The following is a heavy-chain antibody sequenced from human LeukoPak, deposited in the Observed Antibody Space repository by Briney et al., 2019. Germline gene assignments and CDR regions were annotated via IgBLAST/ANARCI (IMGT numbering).Heavy chain of an antibody. Sequence: PGGSVRLSCSASRFTFSSYDMSWPAQAPGKGLEWVSPISGSGGSTYYAVSVKGRFTISRDNSKNTLYLQLHSLSAEDEAVFSCERSTTSSAPYGSRSYRRTAWFDPWGQGTLVTVSS. CDR3: ERSTTSSAPYGSRSYRRTAWFDP. CDR1: RFTFSSYD. CDR2: ISGSGGST. D-gene: IGHD3-10*01. J-gene: IGHJ5*02. V-gene: IGHV3-23*01.